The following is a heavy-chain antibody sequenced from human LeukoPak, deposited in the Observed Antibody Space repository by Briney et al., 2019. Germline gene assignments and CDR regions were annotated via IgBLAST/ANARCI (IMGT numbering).Heavy chain of an antibody. CDR2: ISPNNGNT. V-gene: IGHV1-18*01. D-gene: IGHD6-19*01. CDR3: ARDRDSSGWHVADY. J-gene: IGHJ4*02. CDR1: GFTFTNYY. Sequence: ASVKVSCKASGFTFTNYYMHWVRQAPGQGLEWMGWISPNNGNTNYAQRFQGRVTMTTDTPTSTAYMEMRSLRSDDTAVYYCARDRDSSGWHVADYWGQGTLVTVSS.